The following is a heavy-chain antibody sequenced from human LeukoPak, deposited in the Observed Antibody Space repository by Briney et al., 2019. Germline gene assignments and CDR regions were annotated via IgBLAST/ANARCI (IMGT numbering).Heavy chain of an antibody. J-gene: IGHJ4*02. CDR3: AKDRVATSHFDY. Sequence: GGSLRLSCAASGFTFSSYAMSWVRQAPGKGLEWVSAISGSGGSTYYADSVKGRFTISRDNSKNTLYLQMDSLRAEDTAVYYCAKDRVATSHFDYWGQGTLVTVSS. V-gene: IGHV3-23*01. CDR1: GFTFSSYA. CDR2: ISGSGGST. D-gene: IGHD5-24*01.